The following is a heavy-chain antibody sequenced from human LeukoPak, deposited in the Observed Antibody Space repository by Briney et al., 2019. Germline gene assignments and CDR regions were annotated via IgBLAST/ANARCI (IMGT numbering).Heavy chain of an antibody. CDR3: ARHDPGWFDT. CDR1: GGSISSSY. J-gene: IGHJ5*02. V-gene: IGHV4-59*08. Sequence: PSETLSLTCTVSGGSISSSYWSWIRQPPGKGLEWIGYIHYSGSTNYNPSLKSRATISDDTSKAHFSLKLSSAAATDTAAYYCARHDPGWFDTWGQGTLVTVSS. D-gene: IGHD7-27*01. CDR2: IHYSGST.